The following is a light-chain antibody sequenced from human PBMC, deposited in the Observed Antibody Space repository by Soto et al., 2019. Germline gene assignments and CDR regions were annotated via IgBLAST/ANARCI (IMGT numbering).Light chain of an antibody. CDR2: ATS. CDR3: QQVNSYPLT. Sequence: DIPLTQSPSFLSASVGDRVTITCRASQDIANYLAWYQQKPGKAPRFLIYATSTFQSGLPSRFSGSGSGTEFTLTISSRQPEDFATYYCQQVNSYPLTFGGGTKVEIK. J-gene: IGKJ4*01. CDR1: QDIANY. V-gene: IGKV1-9*01.